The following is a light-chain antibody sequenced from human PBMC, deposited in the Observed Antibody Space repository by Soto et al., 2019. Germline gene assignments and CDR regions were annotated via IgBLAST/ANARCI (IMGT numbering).Light chain of an antibody. V-gene: IGKV1-5*03. CDR3: QQYDSYWST. J-gene: IGKJ1*01. CDR2: KAS. CDR1: QSISSW. Sequence: DIQMTQSPSTLSAFVGDRVTITCRASQSISSWLAWYQQKPGKAPKLLIYKASSLESGVPSRFSGSGSGTEFTLTISSLQPDDFATYYCQQYDSYWSTFGQGTKVELK.